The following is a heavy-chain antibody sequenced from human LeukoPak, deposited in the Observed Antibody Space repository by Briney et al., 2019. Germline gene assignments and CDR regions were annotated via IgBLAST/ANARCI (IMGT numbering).Heavy chain of an antibody. D-gene: IGHD2-2*01. J-gene: IGHJ4*02. V-gene: IGHV4-61*02. CDR2: IYTSGST. Sequence: PSQTLSLTCTVSGGSISSGSYYWSWIRQPAGKGLEWIGRIYTSGSTNYNPSLKSRVTISVDTSKNQFSLKLSSVTAADTAVYYCAREGTSGGVVYFDYWGQGTLVTVSS. CDR3: AREGTSGGVVYFDY. CDR1: GGSISSGSYY.